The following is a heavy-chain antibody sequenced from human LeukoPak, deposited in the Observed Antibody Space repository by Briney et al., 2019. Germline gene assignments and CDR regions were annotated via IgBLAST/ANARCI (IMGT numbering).Heavy chain of an antibody. CDR3: ASITYGDYEH. V-gene: IGHV3-7*05. CDR1: GFTFGSYW. D-gene: IGHD4-17*01. CDR2: IRQDGSEK. J-gene: IGHJ1*01. Sequence: GGSLRLSCVASGFTFGSYWMNWVRHARGKGLEWVANIRQDGSEKKYVDSVKGRFTISRDNAKNALYLQMNSLRAEDTAVYYCASITYGDYEHWGQGTLVTVSS.